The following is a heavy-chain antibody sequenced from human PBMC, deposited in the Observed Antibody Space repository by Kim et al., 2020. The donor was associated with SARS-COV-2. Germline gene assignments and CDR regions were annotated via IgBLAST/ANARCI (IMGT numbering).Heavy chain of an antibody. D-gene: IGHD3-3*01. CDR3: AKDLDFWSGYYSSSYGMDV. Sequence: DRFTISRDNSKNTLYLQMNSLRAEDTAVYYCAKDLDFWSGYYSSSYGMDVWGQGTTVTVSS. V-gene: IGHV3-23*01. J-gene: IGHJ6*02.